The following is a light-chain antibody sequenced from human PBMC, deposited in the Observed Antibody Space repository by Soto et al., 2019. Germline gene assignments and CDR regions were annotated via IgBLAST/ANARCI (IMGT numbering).Light chain of an antibody. Sequence: DIVMTQSPATLSVSPGEGATLSCKARQNVYNNLAWYQQRPGQPPRLLIYDASTRATGISARFSGSGYGTEFTLTISSLQSEDFAVYFCQQCRNWPLTFGGGTKVEIK. CDR1: QNVYNN. CDR2: DAS. CDR3: QQCRNWPLT. J-gene: IGKJ4*01. V-gene: IGKV3-15*01.